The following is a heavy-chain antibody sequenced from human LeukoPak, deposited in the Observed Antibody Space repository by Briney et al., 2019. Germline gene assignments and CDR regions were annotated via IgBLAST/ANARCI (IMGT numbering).Heavy chain of an antibody. Sequence: SETLSLTCAVYGGSFSGYYWSWIRQPPGKGLEWIGEINHSGSTNYNPSLKSRVTISVDTSKNQFSLKLSSVTAADTAVYYCARDARKGWFDPWGQGTLVTVSS. V-gene: IGHV4-34*01. J-gene: IGHJ5*02. CDR2: INHSGST. CDR3: ARDARKGWFDP. CDR1: GGSFSGYY.